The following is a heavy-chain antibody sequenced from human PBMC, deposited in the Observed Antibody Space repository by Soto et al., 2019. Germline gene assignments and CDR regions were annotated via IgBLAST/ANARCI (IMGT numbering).Heavy chain of an antibody. J-gene: IGHJ4*02. CDR1: GGSISSGGYY. CDR2: IYYSGST. D-gene: IGHD6-19*01. CDR3: ARDFSLAVAGSFGY. V-gene: IGHV4-31*03. Sequence: SETLSLTCTVSGGSISSGGYYWSWIRQHPGKGLEWIGYIYYSGSTYYNPSLKSRVTISVDTSRNQFSLKLTSVTAAGTAIYYCARDFSLAVAGSFGYWGQGTLVTVSS.